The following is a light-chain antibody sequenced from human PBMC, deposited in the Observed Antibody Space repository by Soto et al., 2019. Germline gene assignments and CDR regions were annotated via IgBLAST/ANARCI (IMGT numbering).Light chain of an antibody. CDR3: QHYGRSPIT. CDR2: GAS. J-gene: IGKJ5*01. V-gene: IGKV3-20*01. Sequence: EIVLTQSPGTLSLSPGERATLSCRASQSVNSRLAWYQHKPGQAPRLLISGASSRATGIPDRFSGSGSATVFTLTISRLEPEDVALYYCQHYGRSPITFGQGTRLEIK. CDR1: QSVNSR.